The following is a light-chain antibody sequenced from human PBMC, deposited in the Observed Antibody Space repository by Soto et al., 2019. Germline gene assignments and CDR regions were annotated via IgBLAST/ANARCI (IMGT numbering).Light chain of an antibody. V-gene: IGKV4-1*01. CDR2: WAS. J-gene: IGKJ2*01. Sequence: DIVMTQSPDSLAVSLGEPATISCKSSQSVLYSSNNKNYLAGYQQKSRQPPRLLIYWASTRGSGIPDRFSGSSYGTDFTLTIRSLQAEDVAVDDCQEDYDTRTSFGRGTKLEIK. CDR3: QEDYDTRTS. CDR1: QSVLYSSNNKNY.